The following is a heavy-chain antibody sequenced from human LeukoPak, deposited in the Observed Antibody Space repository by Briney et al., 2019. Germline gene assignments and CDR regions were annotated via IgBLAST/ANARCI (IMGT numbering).Heavy chain of an antibody. CDR2: ISSDGGT. V-gene: IGHV3-23*01. D-gene: IGHD6-13*01. Sequence: GGALRLSCAAPGFTFCNYAMSWGRPAPREGLELGSGISSDGGTFYPDSVKGRFTISRDNSKNTLYLQMDSLGAADTAIYYCAKEIAAIGLPAVDHWGQGTLVTVSS. CDR3: AKEIAAIGLPAVDH. J-gene: IGHJ4*02. CDR1: GFTFCNYA.